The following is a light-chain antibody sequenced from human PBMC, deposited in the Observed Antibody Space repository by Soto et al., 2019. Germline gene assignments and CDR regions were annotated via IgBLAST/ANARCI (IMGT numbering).Light chain of an antibody. V-gene: IGKV3-20*01. CDR2: RAS. Sequence: EIVLTQPPGTLSLSLGERATLSCRASQSVSRDYVAWYRQKPGQVPTVLIYRASTRATGIPDRFSGSGSGTDFTLTISRVEPEDFAVYYCQQYGSSPLTFGGGTRVEIK. CDR3: QQYGSSPLT. CDR1: QSVSRDY. J-gene: IGKJ4*01.